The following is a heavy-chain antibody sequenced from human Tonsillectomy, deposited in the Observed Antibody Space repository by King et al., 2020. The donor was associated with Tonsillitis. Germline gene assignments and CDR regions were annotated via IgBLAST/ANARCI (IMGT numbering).Heavy chain of an antibody. CDR1: GFTFSNYW. V-gene: IGHV3-7*02. CDR2: IKQDGSEK. Sequence: VQLVESGGGLVQPGGSLRLSYAASGFTFSNYWMSWVRQAPGKGLEWVANIKQDGSEKYYVDSVKGRFTISRDNAKNSLFLEMNSLRVEDTAVYYCASGTHYDFWSGYLRDFDYWGQGTPVTVSS. CDR3: ASGTHYDFWSGYLRDFDY. D-gene: IGHD3-3*01. J-gene: IGHJ4*02.